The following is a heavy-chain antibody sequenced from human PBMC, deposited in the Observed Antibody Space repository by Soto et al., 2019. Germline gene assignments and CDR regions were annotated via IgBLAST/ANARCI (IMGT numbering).Heavy chain of an antibody. J-gene: IGHJ4*02. Sequence: PGEALKISCNGSGYSFAGYWITWVRQRPGKGLEWMGRIDPSDSQTYYSPSFRGHVTISAAKSITTVFLQWSSLRASDTAMYYCARQIYDSDSGPNFQYYFDSWGQGTLVTVSS. CDR3: ARQIYDSDSGPNFQYYFDS. CDR1: GYSFAGYW. CDR2: IDPSDSQT. V-gene: IGHV5-10-1*01. D-gene: IGHD3-22*01.